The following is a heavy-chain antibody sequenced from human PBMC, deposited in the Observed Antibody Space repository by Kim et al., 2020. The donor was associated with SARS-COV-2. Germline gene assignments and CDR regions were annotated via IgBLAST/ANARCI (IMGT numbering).Heavy chain of an antibody. D-gene: IGHD3-9*01. Sequence: GGSLRLSCAASGFTFSSYAMSWVRQAPGKGLEWVSAISGSGGSTYYADSVKGRFTISRDNSKNTLYLQMNSLRAEDTAVYYCAKDLLRYFDWLLPQGGDAFEIWGQGTMVTVSS. CDR1: GFTFSSYA. CDR2: ISGSGGST. CDR3: AKDLLRYFDWLLPQGGDAFEI. J-gene: IGHJ3*02. V-gene: IGHV3-23*01.